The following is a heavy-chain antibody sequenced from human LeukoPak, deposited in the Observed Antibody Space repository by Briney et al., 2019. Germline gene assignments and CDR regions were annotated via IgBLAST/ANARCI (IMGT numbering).Heavy chain of an antibody. J-gene: IGHJ4*02. CDR3: AKVGTAAVVGPIYFDY. CDR1: GFTFSSYG. V-gene: IGHV3-30*02. CDR2: IRYDGSNK. D-gene: IGHD4-23*01. Sequence: PGGSLRLSCAASGFTFSSYGMHWVRQAPGKGLEWVAFIRYDGSNKYYADSVKGRFTISRDNSKNTLYLQMNSLRAEDTAVYYCAKVGTAAVVGPIYFDYWGQGTLVTVSS.